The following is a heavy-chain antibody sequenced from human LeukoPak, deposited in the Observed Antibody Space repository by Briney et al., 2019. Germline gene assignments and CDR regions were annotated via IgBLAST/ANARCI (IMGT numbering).Heavy chain of an antibody. Sequence: GGSLRLSCAASGFTFSSYGMHWVRQAPGKGLEWVAFIRYDGSNKYYADSVKGRFTISRDNSKNTLYLQMNSLRAEDTAVYYCAKDLQDSGSYYVFDYWGQGTLVTVSS. D-gene: IGHD3-10*01. V-gene: IGHV3-30*02. J-gene: IGHJ4*02. CDR3: AKDLQDSGSYYVFDY. CDR1: GFTFSSYG. CDR2: IRYDGSNK.